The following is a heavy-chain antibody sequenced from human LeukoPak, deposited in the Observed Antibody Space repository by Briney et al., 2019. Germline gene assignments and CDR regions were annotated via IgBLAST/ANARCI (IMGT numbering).Heavy chain of an antibody. CDR3: AREAGIDYYGSGSRGWFDP. Sequence: GASVKVSCKASGYTFTSYGISWVRQAPGQGLEWMGWISAYSGNTNYAQKLQGRVTMTTDTSTSTAYMELRSLRSDDTAVYYCAREAGIDYYGSGSRGWFDPWGQGTLVTVSS. V-gene: IGHV1-18*01. D-gene: IGHD3-10*01. CDR1: GYTFTSYG. CDR2: ISAYSGNT. J-gene: IGHJ5*02.